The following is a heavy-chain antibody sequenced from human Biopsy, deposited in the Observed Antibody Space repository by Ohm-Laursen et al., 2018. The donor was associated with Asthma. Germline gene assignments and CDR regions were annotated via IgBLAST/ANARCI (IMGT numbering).Heavy chain of an antibody. V-gene: IGHV4-39*01. CDR2: ISYTGNT. CDR1: GGSISSSY. D-gene: IGHD7-27*01. CDR3: ARHWNWGSFFDY. Sequence: SETLSLTCSVSGGSISSSYWSWIRQPPGKGLEWIGSISYTGNTDIPSLRSRVTLSVDTSKNNFSLKLTSVTAADTAAFYCARHWNWGSFFDYWGQGMLVTVSS. J-gene: IGHJ4*02.